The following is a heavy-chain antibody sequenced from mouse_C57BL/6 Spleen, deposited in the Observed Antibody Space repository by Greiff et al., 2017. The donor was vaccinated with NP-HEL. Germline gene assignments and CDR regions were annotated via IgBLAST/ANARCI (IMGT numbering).Heavy chain of an antibody. CDR1: GFNIKDDY. CDR2: IDPENGDT. V-gene: IGHV14-4*01. CDR3: TRGYYDYDGWFAY. D-gene: IGHD2-4*01. J-gene: IGHJ3*01. Sequence: VQLQQSGAELVRPGASVKLSCTASGFNIKDDYMHWVKQRPEQGLEWIGWIDPENGDTEYASKFQGKATITADTSSNTAYLQLSSLTSEDTAVYYCTRGYYDYDGWFAYWGQGTLVTVSA.